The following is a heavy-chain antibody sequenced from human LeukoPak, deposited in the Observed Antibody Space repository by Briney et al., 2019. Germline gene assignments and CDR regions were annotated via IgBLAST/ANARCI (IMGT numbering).Heavy chain of an antibody. Sequence: GGSLRLSCAASGFTFSNDGMYWVRQAPGKGLEWVAVISHDGSNKHYGGSVKGRFTISRDSSKNTLFLQMNSLRVEDTAVYYCAKGIPGTTGLDYWGQGTLVTVSS. CDR1: GFTFSNDG. V-gene: IGHV3-30*18. CDR2: ISHDGSNK. CDR3: AKGIPGTTGLDY. D-gene: IGHD1-20*01. J-gene: IGHJ4*02.